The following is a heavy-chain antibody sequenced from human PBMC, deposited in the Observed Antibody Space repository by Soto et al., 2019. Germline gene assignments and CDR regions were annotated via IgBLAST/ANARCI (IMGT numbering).Heavy chain of an antibody. CDR3: AREETTVTTRQVFDI. D-gene: IGHD4-17*01. CDR1: GGSIRNNYY. CDR2: IYYSGTT. Sequence: SETLSLTCTVSGGSIRNNYYWNWIRQPPGEGLEWIGFIYYSGTTYYNSSLKSRVTISVDTSKNQFSLKLSSVTAADTAVYYCAREETTVTTRQVFDIWGRGTMVTVSS. J-gene: IGHJ3*02. V-gene: IGHV4-30-4*01.